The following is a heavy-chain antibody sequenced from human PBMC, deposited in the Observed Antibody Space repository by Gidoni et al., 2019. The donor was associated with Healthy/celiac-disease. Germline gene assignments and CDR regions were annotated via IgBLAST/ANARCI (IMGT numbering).Heavy chain of an antibody. CDR1: GFTFDDYA. CDR3: AKVISLDGYNYVGLDY. V-gene: IGHV3-9*01. D-gene: IGHD5-12*01. CDR2: ISWNSGSI. J-gene: IGHJ4*02. Sequence: EVQLVESGGGLVQPGRSLRLSCAASGFTFDDYAMHWVRQAPGKGLEWVSGISWNSGSIGYADSVKGRFTISRDNAKHSLYLQMNSLRAEDTALYYCAKVISLDGYNYVGLDYWGQGTLVTVSS.